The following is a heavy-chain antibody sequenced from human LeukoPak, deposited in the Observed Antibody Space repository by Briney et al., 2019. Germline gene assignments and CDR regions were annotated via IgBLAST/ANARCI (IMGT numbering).Heavy chain of an antibody. CDR3: AKDGSSGWDY. CDR2: ISYDGSNK. V-gene: IGHV3-30*18. J-gene: IGHJ4*02. D-gene: IGHD6-19*01. Sequence: GGSLRLSCAASGFTFSSYGMHWVRQAPGKGLEWVAVISYDGSNKYYADSVKGRSTISRDNSKNTLYLQTNSPRAEDTAVYYCAKDGSSGWDYWGQGTLVTVSS. CDR1: GFTFSSYG.